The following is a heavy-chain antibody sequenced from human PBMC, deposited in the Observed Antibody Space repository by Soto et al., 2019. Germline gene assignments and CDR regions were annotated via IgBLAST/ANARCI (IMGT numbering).Heavy chain of an antibody. CDR1: GDSIISSDFC. D-gene: IGHD3-3*02. V-gene: IGHV4-39*01. CDR2: IFYLGSS. J-gene: IGHJ5*02. CDR3: ARHSLALRKNNWFDP. Sequence: SSETLSLTCTVSGDSIISSDFCWGWVRQPPGKGLEWIGSIFYLGSSYYNPSLKSRVTMSVDTSKNQFSLRLRSVTAADTALYFCARHSLALRKNNWFDPWGQGIMVTVSS.